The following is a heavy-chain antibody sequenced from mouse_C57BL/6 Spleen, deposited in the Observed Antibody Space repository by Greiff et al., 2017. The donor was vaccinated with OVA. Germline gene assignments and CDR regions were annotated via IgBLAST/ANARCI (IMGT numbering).Heavy chain of an antibody. Sequence: VQLQQSGPELVKPGASVKISCKASGYAFSSSWMNWVKQRPGKGLEWIGRIYPGDGDTNYNGKFKGKATLTADKSSSTAYMQLSSLTSEDSAVYFCARMGRDYWGQGTTITVSS. CDR3: ARMGRDY. CDR1: GYAFSSSW. CDR2: IYPGDGDT. J-gene: IGHJ2*01. V-gene: IGHV1-82*01.